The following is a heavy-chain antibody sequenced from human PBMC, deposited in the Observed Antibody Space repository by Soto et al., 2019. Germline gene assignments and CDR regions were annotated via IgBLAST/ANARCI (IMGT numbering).Heavy chain of an antibody. D-gene: IGHD3-10*01. Sequence: QVQLVQSWAEVKKPGSSVKVSCTASGGAFSAYAFSWVRQAPGQVLERRGGIMPIFSAPDSAQKFQGRVKITEDKSKRRPHMVMRSLTAEDPATYYCASWLEEANIGRYYYGMDVWGQGTTVTVS. J-gene: IGHJ6*02. CDR2: IMPIFSAP. V-gene: IGHV1-69*14. CDR1: GGAFSAYA. CDR3: ASWLEEANIGRYYYGMDV.